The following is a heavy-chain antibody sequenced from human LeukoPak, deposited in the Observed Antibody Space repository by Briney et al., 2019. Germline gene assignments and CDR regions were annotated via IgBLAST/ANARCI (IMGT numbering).Heavy chain of an antibody. CDR3: ARGSRIAVAVTRFDY. J-gene: IGHJ4*02. Sequence: ASVKVSCKASGYTFTSYGISWVRQAPGQGLEWMGWTSAYNGNTNYAQKLQGRVTMTTDTSTSTAYMELRSLRSDDTAVYYCARGSRIAVAVTRFDYWGQGTLVTVSS. D-gene: IGHD6-19*01. CDR2: TSAYNGNT. CDR1: GYTFTSYG. V-gene: IGHV1-18*01.